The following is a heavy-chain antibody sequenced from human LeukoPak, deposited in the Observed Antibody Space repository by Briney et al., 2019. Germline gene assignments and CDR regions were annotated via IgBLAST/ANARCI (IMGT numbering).Heavy chain of an antibody. CDR1: GFTFSSYA. J-gene: IGHJ4*02. CDR3: ATAGRPGILYPPPAAYDY. Sequence: PGGSLRLSCAASGFTFSSYAMSWVRQAPGKGLEWVSAISGSGGSTYYADSVKGRFTISRDNSKNTLYLQMNSLRAEDTAVYYCATAGRPGILYPPPAAYDYWGQGTLVTVSS. CDR2: ISGSGGST. V-gene: IGHV3-23*01. D-gene: IGHD2-15*01.